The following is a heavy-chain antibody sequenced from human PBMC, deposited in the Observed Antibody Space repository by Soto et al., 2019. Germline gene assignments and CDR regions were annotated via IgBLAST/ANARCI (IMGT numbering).Heavy chain of an antibody. D-gene: IGHD6-19*01. Sequence: QVHLVESGGGVVQPGGSLRLACGASGFLFSNFGMHWVRQAPGKGLEWVAFIRYDGSDKYYVDSVKGRFTISRDNSKNTLSLQMSSLIVEDTAVYYCARDILSSGYKHFDCWGQGTLVTVSS. V-gene: IGHV3-30*02. J-gene: IGHJ4*02. CDR1: GFLFSNFG. CDR2: IRYDGSDK. CDR3: ARDILSSGYKHFDC.